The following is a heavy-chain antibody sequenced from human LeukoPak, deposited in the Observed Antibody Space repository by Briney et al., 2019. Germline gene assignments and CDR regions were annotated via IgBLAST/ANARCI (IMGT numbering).Heavy chain of an antibody. V-gene: IGHV4-59*01. CDR2: MDNSGIT. Sequence: SETLSLTCTVSGGSIKSYYWSWIRQAPGKGPEWIASMDNSGITTYNPSLKRQISMSADTSKNQFSLKLSSVTPADTAVYYCAREGYYTDFDYWGQGTLVTVSS. CDR3: AREGYYTDFDY. CDR1: GGSIKSYY. J-gene: IGHJ4*02. D-gene: IGHD3-22*01.